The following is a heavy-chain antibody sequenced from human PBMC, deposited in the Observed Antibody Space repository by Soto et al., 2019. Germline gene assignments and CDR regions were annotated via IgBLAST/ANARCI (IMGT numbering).Heavy chain of an antibody. D-gene: IGHD6-13*01. J-gene: IGHJ3*02. V-gene: IGHV3-72*01. CDR3: VRISAAASQSFDI. CDR2: SRNRPKKYTT. CDR1: GFSFSDHY. Sequence: GGSLRLSCAGSGFSFSDHYMDWVRQAPGKGLEWVGRSRNRPKKYTTEYAASVKGRFSISRDDSKNSLYLQMNSLKTDDTAVYYCVRISAAASQSFDIWGQGTMVTVSS.